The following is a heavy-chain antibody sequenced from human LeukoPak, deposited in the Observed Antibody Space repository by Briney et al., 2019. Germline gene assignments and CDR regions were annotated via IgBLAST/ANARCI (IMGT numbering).Heavy chain of an antibody. D-gene: IGHD2-2*02. V-gene: IGHV3-23*01. CDR2: ISSNGGST. CDR3: AKGGIVVVPAAIADY. Sequence: PWGSLRLSCAASGFTFSSYAMSCVRQAPGKGLEWVSAISSNGGSTYYADPVKGRFTISRDNSKNTLFLQMNSLRAEDTAVYYCAKGGIVVVPAAIADYGGQGTLVTVSS. CDR1: GFTFSSYA. J-gene: IGHJ4*02.